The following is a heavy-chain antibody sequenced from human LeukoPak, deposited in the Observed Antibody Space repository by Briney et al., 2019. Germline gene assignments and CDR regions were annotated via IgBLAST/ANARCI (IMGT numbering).Heavy chain of an antibody. J-gene: IGHJ4*02. CDR1: GGSISSYY. Sequence: SETLSLTCIVSGGSISSYYWSWIRQPPGKGLEWIGYIYYSGSTNYNPSLKSRVTISVDTSKNQFSLKLSSVTAADTAVYYCASSYDSSGQGFDYWGQGTLVTVSS. D-gene: IGHD3-22*01. CDR3: ASSYDSSGQGFDY. V-gene: IGHV4-59*12. CDR2: IYYSGST.